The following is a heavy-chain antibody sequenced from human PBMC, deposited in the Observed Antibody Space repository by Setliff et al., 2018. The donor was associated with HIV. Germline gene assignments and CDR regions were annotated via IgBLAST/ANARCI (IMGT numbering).Heavy chain of an antibody. V-gene: IGHV4-34*01. CDR2: IHSSGNT. D-gene: IGHD3-3*01. Sequence: SETLSLTCAVYGGSLSDYYWSWIRQPPGKGLEWLGEIHSSGNTNYSPSLKGRVTISVDTPKNQYSLNLKSVTAANTAVYYCARVREGFLPYDAFEIWGQGTMVTVSS. CDR1: GGSLSDYY. CDR3: ARVREGFLPYDAFEI. J-gene: IGHJ3*02.